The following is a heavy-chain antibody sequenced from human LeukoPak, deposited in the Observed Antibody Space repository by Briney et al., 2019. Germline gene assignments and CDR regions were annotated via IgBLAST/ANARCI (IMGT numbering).Heavy chain of an antibody. Sequence: GGSLRLSCAASGFTFSSYSMNWVRQAPAKGLEWVSYIISRSSTIHYADSVKGRFTISRDNAKNSLYLQMNTLRDEDTAVYYCARYCSSSSCSGGFDYWGHGTLVTVSS. J-gene: IGHJ4*01. CDR1: GFTFSSYS. V-gene: IGHV3-48*02. D-gene: IGHD2-2*01. CDR2: IISRSSTI. CDR3: ARYCSSSSCSGGFDY.